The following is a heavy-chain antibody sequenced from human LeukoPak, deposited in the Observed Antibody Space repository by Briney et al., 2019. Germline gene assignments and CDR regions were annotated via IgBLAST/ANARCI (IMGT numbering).Heavy chain of an antibody. J-gene: IGHJ6*02. CDR3: ARGTRFYYYGMDV. Sequence: MTSETLSLTCAVYGGSFSGYYWSWIRQPPGKGLEWIGEINHSGSTNYNPSLKSRVTISVDTSKIQFSLKLSSVTAADTAVYYCARGTRFYYYGMDVWGQGTTVTLSS. CDR2: INHSGST. D-gene: IGHD3-3*01. V-gene: IGHV4-34*01. CDR1: GGSFSGYY.